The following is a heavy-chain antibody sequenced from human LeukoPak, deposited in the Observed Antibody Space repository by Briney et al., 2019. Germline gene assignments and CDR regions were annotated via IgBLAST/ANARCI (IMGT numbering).Heavy chain of an antibody. CDR2: IYYSGST. CDR1: GGSISSNSHY. D-gene: IGHD2-21*02. CDR3: ARTMVTAISKRPAVLDY. Sequence: SETLSLTCTVSGGSISSNSHYWGWIRQPPGKGLEWIGNIYYSGSTYYNPSLKSRIIISVDTSKNQFSLKLSSVTAAGTAVYYCARTMVTAISKRPAVLDYWGQGTLVTVSS. V-gene: IGHV4-39*07. J-gene: IGHJ4*02.